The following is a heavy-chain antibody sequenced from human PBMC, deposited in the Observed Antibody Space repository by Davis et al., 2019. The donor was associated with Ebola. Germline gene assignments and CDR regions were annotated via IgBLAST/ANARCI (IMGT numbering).Heavy chain of an antibody. Sequence: PGGSLRLPCAPSGFTFSSYAMHWARQAPGKGLEWVAVISYDGSNKYYADSVKGRFTISRDNSKNTLYLQMNSLRAEDTAVYYCARDRGGSSGWLDYWGQGTLVTVSS. CDR1: GFTFSSYA. CDR3: ARDRGGSSGWLDY. J-gene: IGHJ4*02. CDR2: ISYDGSNK. V-gene: IGHV3-30-3*01. D-gene: IGHD6-19*01.